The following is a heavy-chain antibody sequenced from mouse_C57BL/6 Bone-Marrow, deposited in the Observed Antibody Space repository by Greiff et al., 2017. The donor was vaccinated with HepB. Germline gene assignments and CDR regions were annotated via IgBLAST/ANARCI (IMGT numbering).Heavy chain of an antibody. Sequence: EVQLQQSGPELVKPGASVKISCKASGYSFTGYYMNWVKQSPEKSLEWIGEINPSTGGTTYNQKFKAKATLTVDKSSSTAYMQLKSLTSEDSAVYYCASGWLLTWFAYWGQGTLVTVSA. CDR2: INPSTGGT. J-gene: IGHJ3*01. V-gene: IGHV1-42*01. D-gene: IGHD2-3*01. CDR1: GYSFTGYY. CDR3: ASGWLLTWFAY.